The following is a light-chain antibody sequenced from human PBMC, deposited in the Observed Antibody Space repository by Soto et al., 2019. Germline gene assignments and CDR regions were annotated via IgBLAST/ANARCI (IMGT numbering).Light chain of an antibody. CDR3: QQYGSSPYT. CDR2: GAS. J-gene: IGKJ2*01. Sequence: EIVLTQSPGTLSLSPGERATLSCRASQSVSSSYLAWYQQKPGQAPRLLIYGASSRATGIPDRFSGSGSATDFTLTISRLEPEDFALYYYQQYGSSPYTFGHGTKLQIK. V-gene: IGKV3-20*01. CDR1: QSVSSSY.